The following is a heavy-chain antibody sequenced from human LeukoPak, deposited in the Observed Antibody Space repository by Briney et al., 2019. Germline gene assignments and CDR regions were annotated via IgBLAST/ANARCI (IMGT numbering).Heavy chain of an antibody. CDR3: ARAGYSSGWYVVSDWFDP. Sequence: GASVKVSCKASGYTFTSYYMHWVRQAPGQGLEWMGIINPSGGSTSYAQKFQGRVTITADESTSTAYMELSSLRSEDTAVYYCARAGYSSGWYVVSDWFDPWGQGTLVTVSS. V-gene: IGHV1-46*01. CDR1: GYTFTSYY. J-gene: IGHJ5*02. CDR2: INPSGGST. D-gene: IGHD6-19*01.